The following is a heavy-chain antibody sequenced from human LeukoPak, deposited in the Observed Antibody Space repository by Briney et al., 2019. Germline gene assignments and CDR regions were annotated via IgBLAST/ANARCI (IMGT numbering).Heavy chain of an antibody. CDR3: ARGFPARLRLGELSLYWFDP. J-gene: IGHJ5*02. CDR2: IIPIFGTA. CDR1: GGTFSSYA. Sequence: SVKVSCKASGGTFSSYAISWARQAPGQGLEWMGGIIPIFGTANYAQKFQGRVTITADESTSTAYMELSSLRSEDTAVYYCARGFPARLRLGELSLYWFDPWGQGTLVTVSS. V-gene: IGHV1-69*01. D-gene: IGHD3-16*02.